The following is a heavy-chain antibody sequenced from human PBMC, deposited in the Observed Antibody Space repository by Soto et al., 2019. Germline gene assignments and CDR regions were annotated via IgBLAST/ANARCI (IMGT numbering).Heavy chain of an antibody. V-gene: IGHV1-24*01. J-gene: IGHJ5*02. D-gene: IGHD6-6*01. CDR1: GYTLTELS. Sequence: AAVPVSCQVSGYTLTELSLHGVRPAPGREGEGMGGFDPEGGEIIKVQKFQGRVTGTDDTSTDTTNMELSSLRSEDTVVYYCAASYSSCPVLGSFETWGQGTLVTVSS. CDR2: FDPEGGEI. CDR3: AASYSSCPVLGSFET.